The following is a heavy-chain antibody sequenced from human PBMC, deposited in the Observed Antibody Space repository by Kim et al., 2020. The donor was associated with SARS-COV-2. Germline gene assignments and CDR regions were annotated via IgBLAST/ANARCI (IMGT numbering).Heavy chain of an antibody. D-gene: IGHD5-12*01. J-gene: IGHJ3*02. Sequence: GGSLRLSCAASGFTVSSNYMSWVRQAPGKGLEWVSLIYSGGSTYYADSVKGRFTISRDNSKNTLDLQMNSLRAEDMAVYYCAREGRGYSDYDSYAFDIWGQGTMVTVSS. CDR2: IYSGGST. CDR1: GFTVSSNY. V-gene: IGHV3-53*01. CDR3: AREGRGYSDYDSYAFDI.